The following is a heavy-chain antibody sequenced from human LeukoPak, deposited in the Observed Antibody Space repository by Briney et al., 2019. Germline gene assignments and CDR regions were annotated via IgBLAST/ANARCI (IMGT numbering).Heavy chain of an antibody. J-gene: IGHJ3*02. D-gene: IGHD3-9*01. CDR1: GGTFSSYA. V-gene: IGHV1-69*04. CDR3: ARDGTDYDILTGSPSREAFDI. CDR2: IIPILGIA. Sequence: SVKVSCKASGGTFSSYAISWVRQAPGQGLEWMGRIIPILGIANYAQKFQGRVTITADKSTSTAYMELSSLRSEDTAVYYCARDGTDYDILTGSPSREAFDIWGQGTMVTVSS.